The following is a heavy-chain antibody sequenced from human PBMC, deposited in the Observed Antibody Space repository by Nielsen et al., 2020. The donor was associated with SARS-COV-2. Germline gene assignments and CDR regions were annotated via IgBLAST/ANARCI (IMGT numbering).Heavy chain of an antibody. Sequence: GSLKISCAASGFPFSSYAMHWVRQAPGKGLEWVAVISYDGSNKYYADSVKGRFTISRDNSKNTLYLQMNSLRAEDTAVYYCARDSGSYLYYFDYWGQGTLVTVSS. CDR3: ARDSGSYLYYFDY. CDR2: ISYDGSNK. J-gene: IGHJ4*02. CDR1: GFPFSSYA. D-gene: IGHD1-26*01. V-gene: IGHV3-30-3*01.